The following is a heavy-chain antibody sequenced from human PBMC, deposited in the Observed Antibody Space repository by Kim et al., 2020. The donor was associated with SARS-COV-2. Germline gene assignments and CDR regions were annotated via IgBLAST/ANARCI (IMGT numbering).Heavy chain of an antibody. CDR1: GGSFSGYY. CDR3: ARGFQDIVVVPAAKTYYY. V-gene: IGHV4-34*01. J-gene: IGHJ6*01. CDR2: INHSGST. Sequence: SETLSLTCAVYGGSFSGYYWSWIRQPPGKGLEWIGEINHSGSTNYNPSLKSRVTISVDTSKNQFSLKLSSVTAADTAVYYCARGFQDIVVVPAAKTYYY. D-gene: IGHD2-2*01.